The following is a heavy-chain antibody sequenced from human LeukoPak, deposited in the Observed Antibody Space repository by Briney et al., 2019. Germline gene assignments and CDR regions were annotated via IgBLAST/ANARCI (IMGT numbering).Heavy chain of an antibody. CDR2: IDPSDSYT. Sequence: PGESLKISCKGSGYSFTSYWISWVRQMPGKGLEWMGRIDPSDSYTKYSPSFQGLVTISADKSISTAYLQWSSLKASDTAMYYCARYRDGSGSHYYAFDIWGQGTMVTVSS. CDR3: ARYRDGSGSHYYAFDI. D-gene: IGHD3-10*01. CDR1: GYSFTSYW. J-gene: IGHJ3*02. V-gene: IGHV5-10-1*01.